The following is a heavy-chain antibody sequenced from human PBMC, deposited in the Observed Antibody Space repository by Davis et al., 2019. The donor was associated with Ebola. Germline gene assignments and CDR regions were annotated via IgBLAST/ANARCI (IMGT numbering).Heavy chain of an antibody. V-gene: IGHV1-46*01. CDR1: GYTFTSYY. Sequence: ASVKVSCKASGYTFTSYYMHWVRQAPGQGLEWMGIINPSGGSTSYAQKFQGRVTMTRDTSTSTVYMELSSLRSEDTAVYYCARDAPLGYCSGGSCPGGAFDIWGQGTMVTVSS. CDR3: ARDAPLGYCSGGSCPGGAFDI. D-gene: IGHD2-15*01. J-gene: IGHJ3*02. CDR2: INPSGGST.